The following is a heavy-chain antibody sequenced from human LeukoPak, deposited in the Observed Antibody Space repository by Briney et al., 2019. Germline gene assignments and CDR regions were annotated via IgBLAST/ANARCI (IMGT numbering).Heavy chain of an antibody. CDR2: THNSGAT. V-gene: IGHV4-59*08. CDR1: GGSIGSYY. Sequence: KPSETLSLTCTVSGGSIGSYYWSWIRQSPGKGLDWIGYTHNSGATSYNPSLKSRVTISVDSSKNQFSLKLGSVTASDTAVYYCARQRNDVGGFYIDYWGQGTLVTISS. J-gene: IGHJ4*02. D-gene: IGHD4-23*01. CDR3: ARQRNDVGGFYIDY.